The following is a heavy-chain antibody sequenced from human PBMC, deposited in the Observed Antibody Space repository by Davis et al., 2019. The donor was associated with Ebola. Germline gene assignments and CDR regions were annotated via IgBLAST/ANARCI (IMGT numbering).Heavy chain of an antibody. Sequence: LRLSCTVSGGSISSYYWSWIRQPPGKGLEWIGYIYYSGSTNYNPSLKSRVTISVDTSKNQFSLKLSSVTAADTAVYYCARTNQYYYDILTGYPKTMYYFDYWGQGTLVTVSS. V-gene: IGHV4-59*08. CDR3: ARTNQYYYDILTGYPKTMYYFDY. CDR1: GGSISSYY. CDR2: IYYSGST. D-gene: IGHD3-9*01. J-gene: IGHJ4*02.